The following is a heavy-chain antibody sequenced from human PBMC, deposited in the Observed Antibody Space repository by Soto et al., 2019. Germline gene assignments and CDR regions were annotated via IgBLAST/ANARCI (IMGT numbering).Heavy chain of an antibody. V-gene: IGHV1-18*01. CDR2: ISAYNGNT. CDR1: GYTFTSYG. Sequence: ASVKVSCKASGYTFTSYGISWVRQAPGQGLEWMGWISAYNGNTNYAQKLQGRVTMTTDTSTSTAYMELRSLRSDDTAVYYCAREEEWELPQYGMDVWGQGTTVTVSS. D-gene: IGHD1-26*01. CDR3: AREEEWELPQYGMDV. J-gene: IGHJ6*02.